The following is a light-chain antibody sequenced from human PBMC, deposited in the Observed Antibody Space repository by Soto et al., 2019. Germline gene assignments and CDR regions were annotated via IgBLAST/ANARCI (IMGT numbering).Light chain of an antibody. CDR2: DAF. CDR3: QQYGGSPRT. J-gene: IGKJ5*01. Sequence: EIVMTQSPGTLSLSPGESATLSCRASRSLDSGQLAWYQQKVGRAPRLLIHDAFIRATGIPDRFSGSGSGTDFTLTIARLEPEDFAVYYCQQYGGSPRTFGQGTRREIK. CDR1: RSLDSGQ. V-gene: IGKV3-20*01.